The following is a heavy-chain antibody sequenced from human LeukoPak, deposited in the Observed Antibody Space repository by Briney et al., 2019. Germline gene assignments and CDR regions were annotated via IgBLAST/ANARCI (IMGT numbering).Heavy chain of an antibody. V-gene: IGHV4-34*01. CDR3: ARGWAYYYGSSGSQPGYYFDY. CDR2: INHSGST. CDR1: GGSFSGYY. D-gene: IGHD3-22*01. J-gene: IGHJ4*02. Sequence: SETLSLTCAVYGGSFSGYYWSWIRQPPGKGLEWIGEINHSGSTNYNPSLKSRVTISVDTSKNQFSLKLSSVTAADTAVYYCARGWAYYYGSSGSQPGYYFDYWGQGTLVTVSS.